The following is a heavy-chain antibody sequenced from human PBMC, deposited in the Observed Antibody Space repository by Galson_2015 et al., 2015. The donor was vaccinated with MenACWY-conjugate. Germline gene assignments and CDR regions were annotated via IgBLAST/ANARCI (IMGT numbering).Heavy chain of an antibody. J-gene: IGHJ4*02. CDR1: GFTFSSYW. V-gene: IGHV3-7*03. CDR2: IKQDGSEK. D-gene: IGHD3-16*02. CDR3: ARRLRLGELLFISYFDY. Sequence: SLRLSCAASGFTFSSYWMSWVRQAPGKGLEWVANIKQDGSEKYYVDSVKGRFTISRDNAKNSLYLQMNSLRAEDTAVYYCARRLRLGELLFISYFDYWGQGTLVTVSS.